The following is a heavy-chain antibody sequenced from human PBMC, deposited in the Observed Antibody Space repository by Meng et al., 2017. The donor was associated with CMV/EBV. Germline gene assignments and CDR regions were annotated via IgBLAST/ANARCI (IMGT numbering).Heavy chain of an antibody. V-gene: IGHV4-39*07. CDR3: ARVSNWNDNWFDP. CDR1: GGSISSSSYY. CDR2: IYYSGST. J-gene: IGHJ5*02. D-gene: IGHD1-20*01. Sequence: SETLSLTCTVSGGSISSSSYYWGWIRQPPGKGLEWIGSIYYSGSTYYNPSLKSRVTISVDTSKNQFSLKLSSVTAADTAVYYCARVSNWNDNWFDPWGQGTQVTVSS.